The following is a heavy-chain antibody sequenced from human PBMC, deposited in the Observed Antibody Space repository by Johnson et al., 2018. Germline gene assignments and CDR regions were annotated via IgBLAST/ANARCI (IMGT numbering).Heavy chain of an antibody. CDR1: GFTFSSYG. V-gene: IGHV3-30*03. J-gene: IGHJ3*02. Sequence: QVQLVQSGGGVVQPGRSLRLSCAASGFTFSSYGMHWVRQAPGKGLEWVAVISYDGSNRYYADSVKGRFTISRDNSKNTLYLQMNSLRAEDTAVYYCARGGAFDIWGQGTMVTVSS. CDR2: ISYDGSNR. CDR3: ARGGAFDI.